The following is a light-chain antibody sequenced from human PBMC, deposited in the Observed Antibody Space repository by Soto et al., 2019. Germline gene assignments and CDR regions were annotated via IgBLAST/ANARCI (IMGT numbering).Light chain of an antibody. Sequence: SYELTQPPSVSVAPEKTARITCGGNNIGSKRVHWYRQKPGQAPVLVIYYDSDRPSGIPERFSGSNSGNTATLTISRVEAGDEADYYWQVWDITTDHYVFGTGTKVTV. CDR2: YDS. CDR1: NIGSKR. V-gene: IGLV3-21*04. CDR3: QVWDITTDHYV. J-gene: IGLJ1*01.